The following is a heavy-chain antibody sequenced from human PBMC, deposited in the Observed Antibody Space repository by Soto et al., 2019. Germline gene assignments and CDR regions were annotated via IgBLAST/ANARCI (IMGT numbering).Heavy chain of an antibody. CDR1: GFTFRSYG. CDR3: AKLGYYDAFDI. CDR2: ISYDGSNK. Sequence: SLRLSCAASGFTFRSYGMHWVRQAPGKGLEWVAVISYDGSNKYYADSVKGRFTISRDNSKNTLYLQMNSLRAEDTAVYYCAKLGYYDAFDIWGQGTMVTVSS. V-gene: IGHV3-30*18. J-gene: IGHJ3*02. D-gene: IGHD3-10*01.